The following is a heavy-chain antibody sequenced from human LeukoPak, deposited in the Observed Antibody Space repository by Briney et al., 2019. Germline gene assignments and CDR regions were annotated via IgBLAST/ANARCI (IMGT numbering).Heavy chain of an antibody. CDR2: IKQDGSEK. Sequence: PGGSLRLSCAASGFTFSSYWMSWVRQAPGKGLEWVANIKQDGSEKYYVDSVKGRFTISRDNAKNSLYLQMNSLRAEDTAVYYCATSGSYVWYYFDYWGQGTLVTVSS. D-gene: IGHD3-10*01. CDR3: ATSGSYVWYYFDY. CDR1: GFTFSSYW. V-gene: IGHV3-7*01. J-gene: IGHJ4*02.